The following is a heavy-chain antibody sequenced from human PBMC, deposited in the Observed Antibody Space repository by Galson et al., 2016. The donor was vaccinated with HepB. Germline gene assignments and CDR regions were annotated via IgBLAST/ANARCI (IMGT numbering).Heavy chain of an antibody. CDR1: GYTFSTHA. Sequence: SLKLSCAASGYTFSTHAVHWVRQAPGKGLEWVGCSRYYQDSAKGRFTIPSDNTKNTLYPQMNSLRPEDTAVYYCARCVDTSMAPFDYWGQGTLLTVSS. V-gene: IGHV3-30*04. D-gene: IGHD5-18*01. CDR3: ARCVDTSMAPFDY. CDR2: CSR. J-gene: IGHJ4*02.